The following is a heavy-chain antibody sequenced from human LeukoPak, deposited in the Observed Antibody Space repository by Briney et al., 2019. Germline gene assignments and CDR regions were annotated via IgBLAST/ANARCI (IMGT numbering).Heavy chain of an antibody. V-gene: IGHV4-34*01. D-gene: IGHD3-9*01. Sequence: SETLSLTCAVYGGSFSGYYWSWIRQPPGKGLEWIGEINHSGSTNYNPSLKSRVAISVDTSKNQFSLKLSSVTAADTAVYDCARVGYGYDILTGYAHDAFDIGGQGTMVTVSS. CDR2: INHSGST. CDR3: ARVGYGYDILTGYAHDAFDI. J-gene: IGHJ3*02. CDR1: GGSFSGYY.